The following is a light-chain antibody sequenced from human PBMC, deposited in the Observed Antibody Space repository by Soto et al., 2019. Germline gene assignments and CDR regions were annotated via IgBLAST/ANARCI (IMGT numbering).Light chain of an antibody. V-gene: IGKV1-39*01. CDR1: QNIAWS. CDR3: RQNQIVPPWT. Sequence: DVQMTQSPSSLSASVRERVTITCGASQNIAWSLNWCQQKPGRAPKLLFYGTSNLQTGLPSRFSGSGSGTDFTVNISRLQPEELATSYCRQNQIVPPWTFGQGTKV. J-gene: IGKJ1*01. CDR2: GTS.